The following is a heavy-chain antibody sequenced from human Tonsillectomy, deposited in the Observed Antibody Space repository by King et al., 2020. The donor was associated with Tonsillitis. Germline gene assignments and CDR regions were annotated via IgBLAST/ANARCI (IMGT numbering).Heavy chain of an antibody. Sequence: VQLVESGGGLVQPGGSLRLSCAASGFTFSSYWMSWVRQAPGKGLEWVANIEQDGSEKYYVDSVKGRFTISRDNAKNSLYLQMNIRRAEDTAVYYCARTTAGPNPRHFDLWGRGTLVPVSS. CDR3: ARTTAGPNPRHFDL. CDR2: IEQDGSEK. CDR1: GFTFSSYW. V-gene: IGHV3-7*03. J-gene: IGHJ2*01. D-gene: IGHD1-14*01.